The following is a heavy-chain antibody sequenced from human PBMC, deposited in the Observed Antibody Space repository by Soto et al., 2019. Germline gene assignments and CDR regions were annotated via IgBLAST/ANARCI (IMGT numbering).Heavy chain of an antibody. J-gene: IGHJ5*02. CDR1: GYTFTGYY. V-gene: IGHV1-2*04. CDR3: AREESGYDFWSGYYQSWFDP. CDR2: INPNSGGT. Sequence: ASVKVSCKASGYTFTGYYMHWVRQAPGQGLEWMGWINPNSGGTNYAQKFQGWVTMTRDTSISTAYMELSRLRSDDTAVYYCAREESGYDFWSGYYQSWFDPWGQGTLVTVSS. D-gene: IGHD3-3*01.